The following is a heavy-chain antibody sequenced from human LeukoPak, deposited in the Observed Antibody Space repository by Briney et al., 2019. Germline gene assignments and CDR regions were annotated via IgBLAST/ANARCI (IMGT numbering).Heavy chain of an antibody. V-gene: IGHV3-30-3*01. J-gene: IGHJ4*02. CDR2: ISYDGSNK. CDR3: ARDRRNSFDY. Sequence: GGSLRLSCAASGFNFSSYAMHWVRQAPGKGLEWVAVISYDGSNKYYADSVKGRFTISRDNSKNTLYLQMNSLRAEDTAVYYCARDRRNSFDYWGQGTLVTVSS. CDR1: GFNFSSYA.